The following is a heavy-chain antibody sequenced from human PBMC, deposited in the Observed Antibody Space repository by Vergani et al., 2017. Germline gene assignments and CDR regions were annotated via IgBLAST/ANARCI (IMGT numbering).Heavy chain of an antibody. V-gene: IGHV3-7*01. CDR1: GFTFSSYW. D-gene: IGHD6-19*01. Sequence: EVQLVESGGGLVQPGGSLRLSCAASGFTFSSYWMSWVRQAPGKGLEWVANIKQDGSEKYYVDSVKGRFTISRDNAKNSLYLQMNSLRAEDTAVYYCARDSPTPYSSGWYLYYDLWGRGTLVTVSS. J-gene: IGHJ2*01. CDR2: IKQDGSEK. CDR3: ARDSPTPYSSGWYLYYDL.